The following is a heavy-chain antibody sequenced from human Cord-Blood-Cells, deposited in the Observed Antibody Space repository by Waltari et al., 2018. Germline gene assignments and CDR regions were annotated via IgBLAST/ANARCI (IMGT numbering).Heavy chain of an antibody. J-gene: IGHJ4*02. CDR3: ARTSGPNTAMVTIDY. V-gene: IGHV4-31*03. D-gene: IGHD5-18*01. Sequence: QVQLQESGPGLVKPSQTLSPTCTVSGGSISRGGYYWSWIRQHPGKGLEWIGYIYYSGSTYYNPSLKSRVTISVDTSKNQFSLKLSSVTAADTAVYYCARTSGPNTAMVTIDYWGQGTLVTVSS. CDR1: GGSISRGGYY. CDR2: IYYSGST.